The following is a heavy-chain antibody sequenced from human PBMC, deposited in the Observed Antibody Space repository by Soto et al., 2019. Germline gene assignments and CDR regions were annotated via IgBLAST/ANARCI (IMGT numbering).Heavy chain of an antibody. CDR3: ASAPSPSYSSSWYYFDY. J-gene: IGHJ4*02. V-gene: IGHV4-59*01. D-gene: IGHD6-13*01. CDR1: GGSISSYY. CDR2: VYYSGST. Sequence: QVQLQESGPGLVKPSETLSLTCTVSGGSISSYYCSWIRQPPGKGREWIGDVYYSGSTIYNPSSKSRVTIAVDATKIPFSLKLSSVTAADTAVYYCASAPSPSYSSSWYYFDYWGQGTLVTVSS.